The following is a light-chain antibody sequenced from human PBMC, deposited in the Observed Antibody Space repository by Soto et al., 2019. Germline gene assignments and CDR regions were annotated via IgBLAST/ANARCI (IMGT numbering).Light chain of an antibody. CDR1: QSVSSN. CDR2: GAS. J-gene: IGKJ1*01. Sequence: EIVMTQSPATLSVSPGERATLSCRASQSVSSNLAWHQQKPGQAPRLLIYGASTRATGIPARFSGSGSGTEFTLTISSLQSEDCAVYYCQQYNNWPPTFGQGTKVDIK. V-gene: IGKV3-15*01. CDR3: QQYNNWPPT.